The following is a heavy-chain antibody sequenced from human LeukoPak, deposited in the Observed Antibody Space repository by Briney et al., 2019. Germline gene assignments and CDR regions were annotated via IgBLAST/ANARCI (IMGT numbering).Heavy chain of an antibody. CDR2: IYSSGST. CDR3: ARWVYDRSGYYPDWYFDL. J-gene: IGHJ2*01. CDR1: GGSISGYY. Sequence: SETLSLTCAVSGGSISGYYWTWIRQPPGKRLEWVGYIYSSGSTNYNPSLQSRLTMSVDTSKNQFSLKLTSVTAADTVVYYCARWVYDRSGYYPDWYFDLWGRGTLVTVSS. D-gene: IGHD3-22*01. V-gene: IGHV4-59*08.